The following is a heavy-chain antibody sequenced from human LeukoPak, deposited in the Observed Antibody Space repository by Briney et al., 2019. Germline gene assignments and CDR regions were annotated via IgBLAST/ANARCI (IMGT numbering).Heavy chain of an antibody. CDR1: GYSFTSYW. CDR2: IYPGDSDT. CDR3: ARQSPYDSSGYYGASDY. J-gene: IGHJ4*02. V-gene: IGHV5-51*01. D-gene: IGHD3-22*01. Sequence: GESLKISCKGSGYSFTSYWIGWVRQMPGKGLEWMGIIYPGDSDTRYSPSFQGQVTISADKSISTAYLQWSSLKASDTAMYYCARQSPYDSSGYYGASDYWGQGTLVTVSS.